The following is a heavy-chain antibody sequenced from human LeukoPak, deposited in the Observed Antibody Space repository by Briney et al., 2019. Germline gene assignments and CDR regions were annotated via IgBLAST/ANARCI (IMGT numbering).Heavy chain of an antibody. J-gene: IGHJ3*02. D-gene: IGHD6-19*01. CDR3: ASGWLVNAFDI. V-gene: IGHV3-66*02. Sequence: GGSLRLSCAASGFTVSSNYMSWVRQAPGKGLEWVSVIYSGGSTYYADSVKGRVTISRDNSKNTLYLQMNSLRAEDTAVYYCASGWLVNAFDIWGQGTMVTVSS. CDR2: IYSGGST. CDR1: GFTVSSNY.